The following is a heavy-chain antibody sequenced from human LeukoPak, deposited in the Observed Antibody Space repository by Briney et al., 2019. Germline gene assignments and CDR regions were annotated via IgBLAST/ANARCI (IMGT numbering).Heavy chain of an antibody. CDR1: GFTFSSYE. CDR3: ARFASWELLPYFDY. CDR2: ISSSGSTI. J-gene: IGHJ4*02. Sequence: GGSLRLSCAASGFTFSSYEMNWVRQAPGKGLEWVSYISSSGSTIYYADSVKGRFTISRDNAKNSLYLQMNSLRAEDTAVYCCARFASWELLPYFDYWGQGTLVTVSS. V-gene: IGHV3-48*03. D-gene: IGHD1-26*01.